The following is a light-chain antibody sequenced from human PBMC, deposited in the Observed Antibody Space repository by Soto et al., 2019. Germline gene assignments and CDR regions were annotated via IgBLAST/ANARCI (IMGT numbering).Light chain of an antibody. CDR3: QQSYSTPYT. CDR2: ASF. CDR1: QTISNY. Sequence: DIQMTQSPSSLSVSVGDRVTITCRASQTISNYLNWYQQKPGTAPQLLMYASFNLQSGVPSRFSGSGSGTDFTLTISSLQPEDFAPYYCQQSYSTPYTVGQGTNLEI. J-gene: IGKJ2*01. V-gene: IGKV1-39*01.